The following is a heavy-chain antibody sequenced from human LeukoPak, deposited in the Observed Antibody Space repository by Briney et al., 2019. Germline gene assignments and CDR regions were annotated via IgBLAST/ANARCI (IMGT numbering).Heavy chain of an antibody. Sequence: PGGSLRLSCAASGFTFSSYSMNWVRQAPGKGLEWVSPISSSSSYIYYADSVKGRFPISRDNAKNSLYLQMNSLRAEDTAVYYCARDNSCGGDCYSGGFHYWGQGTLVTVSS. CDR2: ISSSSSYI. D-gene: IGHD2-21*02. J-gene: IGHJ4*02. CDR1: GFTFSSYS. CDR3: ARDNSCGGDCYSGGFHY. V-gene: IGHV3-21*01.